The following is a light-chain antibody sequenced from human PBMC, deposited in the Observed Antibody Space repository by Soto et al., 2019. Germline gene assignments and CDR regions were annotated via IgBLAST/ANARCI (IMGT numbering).Light chain of an antibody. CDR3: QQRSKWPYT. CDR1: QTVSSY. J-gene: IGKJ2*01. CDR2: DAS. V-gene: IGKV3-11*01. Sequence: EIVLTQSPATLSLSPGERATLSCRASQTVSSYLAWYQQKAGQAPRLLIYDASNRATGMPDRISGSGSGTDFTLTISSLEPEDFAVYYCQQRSKWPYTFGQGTKVESK.